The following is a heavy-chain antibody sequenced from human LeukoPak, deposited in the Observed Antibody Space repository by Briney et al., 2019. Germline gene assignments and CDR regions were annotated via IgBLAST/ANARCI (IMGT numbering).Heavy chain of an antibody. CDR1: GYSFATYW. V-gene: IGHV5-51*01. CDR2: VYPGDSDS. CDR3: ARPTQSGSVQDPFDY. J-gene: IGHJ4*02. D-gene: IGHD1-1*01. Sequence: GESLKISCKGSGYSFATYWIAWVRQMPGKGLEWLGIVYPGDSDSIYSPSFQGQVTISADKSINTAYLQWSSLKASDTAMYFCARPTQSGSVQDPFDYWGQGTMVTVSS.